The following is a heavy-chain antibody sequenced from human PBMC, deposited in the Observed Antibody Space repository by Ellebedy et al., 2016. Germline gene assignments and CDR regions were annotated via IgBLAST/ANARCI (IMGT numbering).Heavy chain of an antibody. D-gene: IGHD4-17*01. CDR2: ISAGSDTT. CDR1: GLNFNTFF. V-gene: IGHV3-23*01. CDR3: RQGHYADL. Sequence: GGSLRLXXTASGLNFNTFFMSWVRQAPGKGLEWVSTISAGSDTTRLADSVKGRFTISRDSSKNSVCLRMNNLRVEDTAVYYCRQGHYADLWGQGTLVTVSS. J-gene: IGHJ4*02.